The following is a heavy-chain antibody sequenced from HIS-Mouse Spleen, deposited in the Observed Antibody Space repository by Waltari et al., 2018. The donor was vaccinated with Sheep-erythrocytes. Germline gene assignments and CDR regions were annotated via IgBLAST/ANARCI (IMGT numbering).Heavy chain of an antibody. D-gene: IGHD1-1*01. CDR1: GFTFSSYG. Sequence: QVQLVESGGGVVQPGRSLRLSCAASGFTFSSYGMHWVRQAPGKGLEWVAVISYDGSNKYYADSVKGRFTISRDNSKNTLYLQMNSLRAEDTAVYYSAKVRTVNYWYFDLWGRGTLVTVSS. CDR2: ISYDGSNK. J-gene: IGHJ2*01. CDR3: AKVRTVNYWYFDL. V-gene: IGHV3-30*18.